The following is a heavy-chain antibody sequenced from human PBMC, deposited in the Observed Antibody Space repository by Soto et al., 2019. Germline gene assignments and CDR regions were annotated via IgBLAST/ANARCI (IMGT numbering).Heavy chain of an antibody. CDR3: AGGGPWYQQQIWFDP. J-gene: IGHJ5*02. CDR2: IYHSGST. CDR1: GGSISSGGYS. V-gene: IGHV4-30-2*01. Sequence: QLQLQESGSGLVKPSQTLSLTCAVSGGSISSGGYSWSWIRQPPGKGLEWIGYIYHSGSTYYNPSLKSRVTISVDRSKNQCPLMLSSVTAAAAAVAYGAGGGPWYQQQIWFDPWGQGTLVTVSS. D-gene: IGHD2-15*01.